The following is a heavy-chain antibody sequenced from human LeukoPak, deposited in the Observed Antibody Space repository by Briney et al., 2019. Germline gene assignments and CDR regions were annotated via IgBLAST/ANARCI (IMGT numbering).Heavy chain of an antibody. Sequence: SETLSLTCTVSGGSISSSSYYWSWIRQPPGKGLEWIGYIYYSGSTNYNPSLKSRVTISVDTSKNQFSLKLSSVTAADTAVYYCARDKGQQLVVGAFDIWGQGTMVTVSS. D-gene: IGHD6-13*01. J-gene: IGHJ3*02. CDR1: GGSISSSSYY. CDR3: ARDKGQQLVVGAFDI. V-gene: IGHV4-61*01. CDR2: IYYSGST.